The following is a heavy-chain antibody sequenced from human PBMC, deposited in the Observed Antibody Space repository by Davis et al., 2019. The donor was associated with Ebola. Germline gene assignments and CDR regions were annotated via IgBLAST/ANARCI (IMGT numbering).Heavy chain of an antibody. CDR2: IHAGNGDT. CDR3: ARVRKRAGLGHRGGCMDV. CDR1: GYTFSNHF. D-gene: IGHD2-15*01. V-gene: IGHV1-3*01. J-gene: IGHJ6*03. Sequence: ASVKVSCKASGYTFSNHFMHWVRQAPGQRLEWMGWIHAGNGDTRYSQKFQDRVTITRDTSASTAYMELSSLRSEDTAVYYCARVRKRAGLGHRGGCMDVWGKGTTVTVSS.